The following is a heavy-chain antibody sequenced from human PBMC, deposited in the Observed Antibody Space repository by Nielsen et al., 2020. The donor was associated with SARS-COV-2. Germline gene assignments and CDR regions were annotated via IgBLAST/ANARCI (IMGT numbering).Heavy chain of an antibody. CDR2: ISGYIGDR. V-gene: IGHV1-18*04. CDR1: VSLFTSFV. CDR3: TRDVGLLMPNLFEY. J-gene: IGHJ4*02. Sequence: ASVKLSCMASVSLFTSFVISWVRQAPGKGLEWVGYISGYIGDRKYAQKFQDRVIMTTDTFTSIAYMELRSLRSDDTAVYYCTRDVGLLMPNLFEYWGQGTLVTVSS. D-gene: IGHD2-21*01.